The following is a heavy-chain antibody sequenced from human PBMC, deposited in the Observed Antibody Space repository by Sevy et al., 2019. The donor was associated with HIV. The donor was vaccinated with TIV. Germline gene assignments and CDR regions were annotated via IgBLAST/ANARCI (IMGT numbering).Heavy chain of an antibody. D-gene: IGHD1-7*01. Sequence: GGSLRLSCAASGFTFSSYGMHWVRQAPGKGLEWVAVIWYDGSNKYYADSVKGRFIISRDNSKNTLYLQMNSLRAEDTAVYYCARAVGADNRNYCWFDPWGQGTLVTVSS. CDR2: IWYDGSNK. CDR1: GFTFSSYG. J-gene: IGHJ5*02. V-gene: IGHV3-33*01. CDR3: ARAVGADNRNYCWFDP.